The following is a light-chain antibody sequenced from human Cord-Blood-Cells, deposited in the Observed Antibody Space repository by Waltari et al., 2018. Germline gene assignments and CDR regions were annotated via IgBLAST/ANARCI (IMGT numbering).Light chain of an antibody. J-gene: IGLJ3*02. CDR3: SSYTGSSTWV. CDR2: DVS. V-gene: IGLV2-14*01. CDR1: SSDVGGYNY. Sequence: QSALTQPASVSGSPGQSITISCTGTSSDVGGYNYVTWYQQHPGKAPKRMIYDVSNRPSVVSNRFSGSKSGNTASLTISGLQAEDEADYYCSSYTGSSTWVFGGGTKLTVL.